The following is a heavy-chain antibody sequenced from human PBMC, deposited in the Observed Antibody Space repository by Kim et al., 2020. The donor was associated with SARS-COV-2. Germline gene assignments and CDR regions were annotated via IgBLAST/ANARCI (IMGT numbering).Heavy chain of an antibody. CDR2: INTDGST. D-gene: IGHD1-26*01. J-gene: IGHJ4*02. CDR1: GFTFSSYW. Sequence: GGSLRLSCAASGFTFSSYWMHWVRQAPGKGLVWVSRINTDGSTTYADSVKGRFTISRDNAKNTLYLQMNSLRAEDTAVYYCARGGVVGAQDSWGQGTLVT. CDR3: ARGGVVGAQDS. V-gene: IGHV3-74*01.